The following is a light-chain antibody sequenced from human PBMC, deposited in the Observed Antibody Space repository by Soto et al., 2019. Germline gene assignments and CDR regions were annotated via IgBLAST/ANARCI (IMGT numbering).Light chain of an antibody. Sequence: ETVMTQSPATLSVSPGERASLSCRASQSVATNLAWYQQKPGQPPRLLIYGASTRATDIPARVSGSGSGTEFTLTISSLKSEDFAVYYCQQYNNWPRSITFGQGTRLEIK. CDR3: QQYNNWPRSIT. CDR1: QSVATN. V-gene: IGKV3-15*01. CDR2: GAS. J-gene: IGKJ5*01.